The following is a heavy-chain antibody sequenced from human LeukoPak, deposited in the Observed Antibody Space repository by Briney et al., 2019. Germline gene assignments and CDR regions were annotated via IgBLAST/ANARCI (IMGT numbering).Heavy chain of an antibody. D-gene: IGHD5-24*01. Sequence: SETLSLTCTVSGYSISSGYYGGWIRQPPGKGLEWIGSIYHSGSTYYNPSLKSRLTISLDTSKNHFSLKLSSVTAADTAMYYCARDLSRDGCNRWGQGTLVTVSS. CDR1: GYSISSGYY. V-gene: IGHV4-38-2*02. J-gene: IGHJ5*02. CDR2: IYHSGST. CDR3: ARDLSRDGCNR.